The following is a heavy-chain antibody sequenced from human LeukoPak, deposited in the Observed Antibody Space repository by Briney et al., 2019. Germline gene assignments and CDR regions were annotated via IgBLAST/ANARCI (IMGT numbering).Heavy chain of an antibody. Sequence: GGSLRLSCAASEFTFSSYWMTWVRQAPGKGLEWVADIKQDGSEKYYVDSVKGRFTISRQNAKNSLYLQMNSLRAEDTAVYYCAREGYYYDSSGYYLKAFDIWGQGTMVTVSS. J-gene: IGHJ3*02. D-gene: IGHD3-22*01. V-gene: IGHV3-7*01. CDR2: IKQDGSEK. CDR3: AREGYYYDSSGYYLKAFDI. CDR1: EFTFSSYW.